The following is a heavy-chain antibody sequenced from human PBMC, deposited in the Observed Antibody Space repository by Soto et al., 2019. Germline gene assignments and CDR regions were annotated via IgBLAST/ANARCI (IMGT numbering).Heavy chain of an antibody. D-gene: IGHD3-10*01. CDR2: VFYSGAT. CDR3: ARAGFSYGHLLF. V-gene: IGHV4-30-4*01. CDR1: GGPIKTGDYY. Sequence: ASETLSLTCNVSGGPIKTGDYYWNWIRQPPGKGLEWIGYVFYSGATNYSPSPKSRAAISMDTSKNQFSLSLTSVTAADTAVYYCARAGFSYGHLLFWGQGIRVTVSS. J-gene: IGHJ4*02.